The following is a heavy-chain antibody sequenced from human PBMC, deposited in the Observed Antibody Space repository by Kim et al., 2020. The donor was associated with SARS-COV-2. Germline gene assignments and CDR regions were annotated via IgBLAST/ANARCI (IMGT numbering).Heavy chain of an antibody. CDR2: T. V-gene: IGHV1-2*05. D-gene: IGHD1-26*01. CDR3: ARAGVGNSFDI. Sequence: TNYAKKFQGRVTMTRDTSISTHYMEVSRLRSDDTVVYYCARAGVGNSFDIWGQGTMVTVSS. J-gene: IGHJ3*02.